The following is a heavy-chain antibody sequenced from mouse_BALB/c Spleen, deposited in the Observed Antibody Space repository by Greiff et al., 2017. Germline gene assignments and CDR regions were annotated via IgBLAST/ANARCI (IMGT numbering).Heavy chain of an antibody. D-gene: IGHD2-3*01. CDR3: NARDGYYLYAMDY. Sequence: VQLQQSGAELVRSGASVQLSCTASGFNIKDYYMHWVKQRPEQGLEWIGWIDPETGDTEYAPKFQGKATMTADTSSNTAYLQLSSLTSEDTAVYYCNARDGYYLYAMDYWGQGTSGTVSS. CDR1: GFNIKDYY. CDR2: IDPETGDT. J-gene: IGHJ4*01. V-gene: IGHV14-4*02.